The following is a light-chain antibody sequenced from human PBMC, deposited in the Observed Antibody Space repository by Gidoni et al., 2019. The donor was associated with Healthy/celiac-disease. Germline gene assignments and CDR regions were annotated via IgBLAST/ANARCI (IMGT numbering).Light chain of an antibody. CDR3: QQYDSFT. J-gene: IGKJ3*01. CDR1: QDISKY. Sequence: DIQMTQSPSSLSASVGDRVTITCQASQDISKYLNWYQQKPGKAPKLLIYDASNLETGVPSRFSGSGSVTDFTFTISSLQPEDIATYYCQQYDSFTFGPGTKVDIK. CDR2: DAS. V-gene: IGKV1-33*01.